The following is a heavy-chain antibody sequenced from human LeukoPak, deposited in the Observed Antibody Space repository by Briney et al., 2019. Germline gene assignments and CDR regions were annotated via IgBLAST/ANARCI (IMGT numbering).Heavy chain of an antibody. CDR1: GYSFANYG. CDR3: ARVPLSDASGRYYSH. CDR2: INTGNGNT. D-gene: IGHD3-10*01. V-gene: IGHV1-3*04. Sequence: ASVKVSCKTSGYSFANYGMRWMRQAPRQSLEWMGWINTGNGNTKSSQKFQDRVALTRDTSASTAYMELNSLSSEDTAVYYCARVPLSDASGRYYSHWGQGTLVTVSS. J-gene: IGHJ1*01.